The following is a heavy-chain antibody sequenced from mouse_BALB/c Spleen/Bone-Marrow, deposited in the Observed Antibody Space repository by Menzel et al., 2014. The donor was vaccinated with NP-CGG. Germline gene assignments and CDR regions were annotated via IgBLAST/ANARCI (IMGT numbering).Heavy chain of an antibody. Sequence: EVKLVGSGGGLVQPGGSRKLSCAASGFTFSSFGMHWVRQAPEKGLEWVAYISSGSTAICYADTVKGRFTISRDNPKNTLFLQMTSLRSEDTAMYYCARGGNWDNFDVWGAGTTVTISS. V-gene: IGHV5-17*02. CDR3: ARGGNWDNFDV. J-gene: IGHJ1*01. CDR2: ISSGSTAI. CDR1: GFTFSSFG. D-gene: IGHD4-1*01.